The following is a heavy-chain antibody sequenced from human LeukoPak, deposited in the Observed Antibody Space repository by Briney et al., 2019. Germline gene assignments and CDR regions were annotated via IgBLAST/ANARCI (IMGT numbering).Heavy chain of an antibody. Sequence: GGSLRLSCAASGFTFSSYAMSWVRQAPGKGLEWVSAIRGSGGGTYYADSVKGRFTISRDNSKNTLFLQMNSLTAEDTAMYYCAKAYGSGYYYAYFDNWGQGALVTVSS. CDR2: IRGSGGGT. V-gene: IGHV3-23*01. CDR1: GFTFSSYA. J-gene: IGHJ4*02. CDR3: AKAYGSGYYYAYFDN. D-gene: IGHD3-10*01.